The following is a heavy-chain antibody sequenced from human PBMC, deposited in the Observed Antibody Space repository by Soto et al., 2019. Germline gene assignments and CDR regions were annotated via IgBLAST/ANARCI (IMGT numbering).Heavy chain of an antibody. J-gene: IGHJ3*02. CDR1: GGSISSYY. CDR3: ARLYGLDAFDI. CDR2: IYYSGST. D-gene: IGHD3-16*02. Sequence: PSETLSLTCTVSGGSISSYYWSWLRQPPGKGLEWIGYIYYSGSTNYNPSLKSRVTISVDTSKNQFSLKLSSVTAADTAVYYCARLYGLDAFDIWGQGTKVTVSS. V-gene: IGHV4-59*08.